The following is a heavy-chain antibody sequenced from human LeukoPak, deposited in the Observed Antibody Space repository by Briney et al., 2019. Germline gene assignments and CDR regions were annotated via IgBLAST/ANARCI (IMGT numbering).Heavy chain of an antibody. Sequence: AGGSLRLSCAASEFTFSSYSMNWVRQAPGKGLEWVSSISSSSSYIYYADSVKGRFTISRDNAKNSLYLQMNSLRAEDTAVYYCARDWDWGSPFDYWGQGTLVTVSS. CDR1: EFTFSSYS. V-gene: IGHV3-21*01. CDR2: ISSSSSYI. J-gene: IGHJ4*02. CDR3: ARDWDWGSPFDY. D-gene: IGHD3/OR15-3a*01.